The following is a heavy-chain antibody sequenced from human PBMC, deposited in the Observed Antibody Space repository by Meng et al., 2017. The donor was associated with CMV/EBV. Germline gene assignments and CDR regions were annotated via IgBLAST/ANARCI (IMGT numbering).Heavy chain of an antibody. J-gene: IGHJ4*02. CDR1: GFTVRNNY. CDR2: IYSEGTT. Sequence: VQLVESGGGLTQPWGSLRLSCAASGFTVRNNYMRWFRQAPGKGLEWVSLIYSEGTTDYADSVKGRFTISRDNSKNTLYLQMNSLRAEDTAVYYCARDGNYHGVWGQGTLVTVSS. V-gene: IGHV3-53*01. D-gene: IGHD1-7*01. CDR3: ARDGNYHGV.